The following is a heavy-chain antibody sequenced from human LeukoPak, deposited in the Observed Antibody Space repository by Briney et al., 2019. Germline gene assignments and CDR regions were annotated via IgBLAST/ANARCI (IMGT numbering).Heavy chain of an antibody. V-gene: IGHV3-48*04. CDR3: ARGPQPYYYDSSGYQFDY. D-gene: IGHD3-22*01. CDR1: GFTFSSYS. J-gene: IGHJ4*02. Sequence: GGSLRLSCAASGFTFSSYSMNWVRQAPGKGLEWVSYISSSSSTIYYADSVKGRFTISRDNAKNSLYLQMNSLRAEDTAVYYCARGPQPYYYDSSGYQFDYWGQGTLVTVSS. CDR2: ISSSSSTI.